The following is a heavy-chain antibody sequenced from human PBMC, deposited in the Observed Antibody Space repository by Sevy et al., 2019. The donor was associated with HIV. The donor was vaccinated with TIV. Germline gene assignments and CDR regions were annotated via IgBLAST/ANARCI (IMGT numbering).Heavy chain of an antibody. CDR3: ARDRLWELLPFDY. CDR1: GFTFNIYN. Sequence: GESLKISCAASGFTFNIYNMNWVRQAPGKGLEWVSSITSSSSYKYYADSVKGRFTISRDNAKNSLYLQMNSLRAEDTAVYYCARDRLWELLPFDYWGQGTLVTVSS. CDR2: ITSSSSYK. D-gene: IGHD1-26*01. V-gene: IGHV3-21*06. J-gene: IGHJ4*02.